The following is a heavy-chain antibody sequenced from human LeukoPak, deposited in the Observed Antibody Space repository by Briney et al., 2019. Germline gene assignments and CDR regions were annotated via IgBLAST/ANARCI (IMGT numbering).Heavy chain of an antibody. D-gene: IGHD4-17*01. J-gene: IGHJ5*02. CDR2: IHTSGDT. CDR3: IVFGDSNH. Sequence: PGGSLRLSCAASGRTCSHNYVSWVRQAPGKGLEWVSAIHTSGDTCYADSVKGRFTISRDTPKNTLYLQINSLRVEDTAVYYCIVFGDSNHWGQGTLVTVSS. V-gene: IGHV3-53*01. CDR1: GRTCSHNY.